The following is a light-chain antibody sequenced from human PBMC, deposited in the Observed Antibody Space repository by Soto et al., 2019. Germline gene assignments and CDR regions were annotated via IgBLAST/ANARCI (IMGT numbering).Light chain of an antibody. CDR1: QSISSY. CDR2: AAS. J-gene: IGKJ5*01. V-gene: IGKV1-39*01. Sequence: DIQMTQSPSSLSASVGDRVTITCRASQSISSYLNWYQQKPGKAPKLLIYAASSLQSGVPSKFSGSGSWTDFTLTISSLQPEDFATYNCQQSYSTLSITFGQGTRLEIK. CDR3: QQSYSTLSIT.